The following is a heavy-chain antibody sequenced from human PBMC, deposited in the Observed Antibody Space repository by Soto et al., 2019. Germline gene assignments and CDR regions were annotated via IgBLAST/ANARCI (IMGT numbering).Heavy chain of an antibody. CDR2: ISWNSGSI. V-gene: IGHV3-9*01. Sequence: GGSLRLSCAASGFTFDDYAMHWVRQASGKGLEWVSGISWNSGSIGYADSVKGRFTISRDNAKNSLYLQMNSLRAEDTALYYCAKESLGYSGEAFDIWGQGTMVTVSS. J-gene: IGHJ3*02. CDR3: AKESLGYSGEAFDI. D-gene: IGHD5-12*01. CDR1: GFTFDDYA.